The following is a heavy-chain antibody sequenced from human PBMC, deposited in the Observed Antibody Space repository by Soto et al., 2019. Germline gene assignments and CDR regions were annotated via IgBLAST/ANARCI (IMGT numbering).Heavy chain of an antibody. CDR3: ATTPGYCSGGGCYRAFEI. J-gene: IGHJ3*02. V-gene: IGHV4-30-2*01. Sequence: PSETLSLTCAVSGGSISSGGYSCSWIRQPPGKDLEWIGYIYHTGSTYYNPSLKSRVTISLDRSKNQFSLKLSSVTAADTAVYYCATTPGYCSGGGCYRAFEIWGQGTMVTVSS. CDR2: IYHTGST. D-gene: IGHD2-15*01. CDR1: GGSISSGGYS.